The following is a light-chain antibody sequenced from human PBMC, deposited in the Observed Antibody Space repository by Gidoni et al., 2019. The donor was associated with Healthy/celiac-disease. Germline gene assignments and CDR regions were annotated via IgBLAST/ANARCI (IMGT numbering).Light chain of an antibody. V-gene: IGLV1-44*01. Sequence: QSVLTQPPSASGTPGQRVTISCSGSSSNIGSNTVNWYQQLPGTAPNLLIYSNNQRPSGVPDRFSGSKSGTSASLAISGLQSEDEADYYCAAWDDSLNGWVFGGGTKLTGL. CDR2: SNN. J-gene: IGLJ3*02. CDR1: SSNIGSNT. CDR3: AAWDDSLNGWV.